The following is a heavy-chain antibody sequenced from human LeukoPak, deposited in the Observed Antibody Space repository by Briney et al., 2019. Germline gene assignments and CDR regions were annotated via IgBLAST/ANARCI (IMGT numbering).Heavy chain of an antibody. CDR2: IRYDGSNK. CDR3: AKDHILTGYYYYYYYMDV. Sequence: GGSLRLSYAASGFTFSSYGMHWVRQAPGKGLEWVAFIRYDGSNKYYADSVKGRFTISRDNSKNTLYLQMNSLRAEDTAVYYCAKDHILTGYYYYYYYMDVWGKGTTVTVSS. V-gene: IGHV3-30*02. CDR1: GFTFSSYG. J-gene: IGHJ6*03. D-gene: IGHD3-9*01.